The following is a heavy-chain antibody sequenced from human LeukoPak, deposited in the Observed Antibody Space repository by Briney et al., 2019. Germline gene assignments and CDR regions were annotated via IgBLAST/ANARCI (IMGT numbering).Heavy chain of an antibody. D-gene: IGHD4-17*01. J-gene: IGHJ5*02. CDR1: GGSISSSSHY. Sequence: PSETLSLTCTVSGGSISSSSHYWGWIRQPPGRGLEWIATIYYTGDTYYHPSLQSRVTISADTSRNQFSLKLTSVTATDTAVYYCARRDYGVPFDPWGPGTLVTVSS. CDR3: ARRDYGVPFDP. CDR2: IYYTGDT. V-gene: IGHV4-39*01.